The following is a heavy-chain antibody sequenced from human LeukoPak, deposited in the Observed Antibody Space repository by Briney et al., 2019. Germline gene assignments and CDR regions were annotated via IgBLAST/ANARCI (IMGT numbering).Heavy chain of an antibody. Sequence: GGSLRLSCAASGVTLSSYWMHWVRQVPGEGPVWVSRITNDGSDTRYADSVKGRFTISRDNAKNTLYLQMNSLRAEDTAVYFCASSGSGHYYFDFWGQGTLVTVSS. V-gene: IGHV3-74*01. CDR3: ASSGSGHYYFDF. J-gene: IGHJ4*02. CDR2: ITNDGSDT. CDR1: GVTLSSYW. D-gene: IGHD3-22*01.